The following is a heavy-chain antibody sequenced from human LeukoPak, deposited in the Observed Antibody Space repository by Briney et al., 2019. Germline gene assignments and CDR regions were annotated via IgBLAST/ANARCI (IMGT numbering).Heavy chain of an antibody. V-gene: IGHV3-15*01. CDR2: IKSKTDGGTT. J-gene: IGHJ4*02. D-gene: IGHD4-17*01. CDR3: TTDSYGLFDY. Sequence: GGSLRLSCAASGFTFSSYAMSWVRQAPGKGLEWVGRIKSKTDGGTTDYAAPVKGRFTISRDDSKNTLYLQMNSLKTEDTAVYYCTTDSYGLFDYWGQGTLVTVSS. CDR1: GFTFSSYA.